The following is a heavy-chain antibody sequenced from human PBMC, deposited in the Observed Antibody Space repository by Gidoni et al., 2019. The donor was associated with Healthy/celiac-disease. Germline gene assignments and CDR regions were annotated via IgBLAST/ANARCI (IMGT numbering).Heavy chain of an antibody. V-gene: IGHV1-69*01. CDR2: IIPIFGTA. CDR1: GVTFSSYA. CDR3: ARKKYCSSTSCYSYLDY. Sequence: QVQLVQSGAEVKKPGSSVKVSCKASGVTFSSYAISWVRQAPGQGLEWMGGIIPIFGTANYAQKCQGRVTITADESTSTAYMELSSLRSEDTAVYYCARKKYCSSTSCYSYLDYWGQGTLVTVSS. J-gene: IGHJ4*02. D-gene: IGHD2-2*01.